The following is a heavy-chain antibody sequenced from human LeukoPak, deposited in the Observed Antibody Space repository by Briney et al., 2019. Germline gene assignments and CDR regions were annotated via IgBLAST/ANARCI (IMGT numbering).Heavy chain of an antibody. D-gene: IGHD5-12*01. J-gene: IGHJ6*02. CDR1: GFTFSSYA. V-gene: IGHV3-23*01. Sequence: PGGSLRLSCAASGFTFSSYAMSWVRQAPGKGLEWVSAISGSGGSTYYADSVKGRFTISRDNSKNTLYLQMNSLRAEDTAVYYCARDEGFYGYSGYDYHYYYGMDVWGQGTTVTVSS. CDR2: ISGSGGST. CDR3: ARDEGFYGYSGYDYHYYYGMDV.